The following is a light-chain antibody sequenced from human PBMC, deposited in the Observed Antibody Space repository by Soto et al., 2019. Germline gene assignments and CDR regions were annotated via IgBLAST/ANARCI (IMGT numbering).Light chain of an antibody. Sequence: EIVMTQSPATLSVSPGGRATLSCRASQSVSSNLAWYRQRPGQAPRLLIYGASTRATGIPARFSGSGSGTEFTLTISSLQSEDSAVYYCQQYGSSPLTFGGGTKVEIK. V-gene: IGKV3D-15*01. CDR3: QQYGSSPLT. J-gene: IGKJ4*01. CDR2: GAS. CDR1: QSVSSN.